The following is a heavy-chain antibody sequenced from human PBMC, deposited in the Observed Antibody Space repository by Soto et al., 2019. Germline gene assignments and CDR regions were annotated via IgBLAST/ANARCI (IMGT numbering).Heavy chain of an antibody. J-gene: IGHJ4*02. CDR3: ARRGQWPELLPPYYFDS. CDR2: ISHSGTT. V-gene: IGHV4-34*01. CDR1: GGSFSGYY. D-gene: IGHD6-19*01. Sequence: ETLSLTCAVYGGSFSGYYWNWIRQSPGKGLEWIGEISHSGTTNYNPSLESRVTISVDTSKNQFSLKLNSVTAADTAVYYCARRGQWPELLPPYYFDSWSQGTLVTVSS.